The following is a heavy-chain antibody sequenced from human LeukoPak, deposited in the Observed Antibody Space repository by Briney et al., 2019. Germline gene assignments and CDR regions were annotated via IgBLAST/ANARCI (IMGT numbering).Heavy chain of an antibody. CDR1: GFTFSSYS. Sequence: GGSLRLSCAASGFTFSSYSMNWVRQAPGKGLEWVSSISSSSSYIYYADSVKGRFTISRDNAKNSLYLQMNSLRAEDTAVYYCARDLAVGYSYGFDYWGQGTLVTVSS. CDR3: ARDLAVGYSYGFDY. D-gene: IGHD5-18*01. CDR2: ISSSSSYI. V-gene: IGHV3-21*01. J-gene: IGHJ4*02.